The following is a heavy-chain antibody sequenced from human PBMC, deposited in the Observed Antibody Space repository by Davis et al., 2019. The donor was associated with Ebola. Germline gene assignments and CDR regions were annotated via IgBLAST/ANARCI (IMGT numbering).Heavy chain of an antibody. V-gene: IGHV3-74*01. CDR1: GFTFSSYW. CDR3: AREGVAVAGDFPNKSAYYFDY. D-gene: IGHD6-19*01. CDR2: INSDGSST. Sequence: PGGSLRLSCAASGFTFSSYWMHWVRQAPGKGLVWVSRINSDGSSTSYADSVKGRFTISRDNSKNTLYLQMNSLRAEDTAVYYCAREGVAVAGDFPNKSAYYFDYWGQGTLVTVSS. J-gene: IGHJ4*02.